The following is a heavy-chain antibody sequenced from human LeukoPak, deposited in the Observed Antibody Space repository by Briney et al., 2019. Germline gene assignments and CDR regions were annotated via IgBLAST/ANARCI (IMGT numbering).Heavy chain of an antibody. Sequence: KLSETLSLTCTVSGGSISTYYWSWIRQPPGRGLEWIGYVYFTGSTKYSSSLESRVTISVDTSKNQFSLRLTSVTAADTAIYYCARNGPLAGTRNWFDPWGLGTLVTVSS. D-gene: IGHD1-7*01. CDR3: ARNGPLAGTRNWFDP. J-gene: IGHJ5*02. CDR2: VYFTGST. CDR1: GGSISTYY. V-gene: IGHV4-59*01.